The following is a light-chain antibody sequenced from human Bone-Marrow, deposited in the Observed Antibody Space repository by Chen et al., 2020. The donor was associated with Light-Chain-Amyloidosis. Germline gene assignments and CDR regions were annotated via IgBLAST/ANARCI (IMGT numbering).Light chain of an antibody. CDR3: SSYTASSFYV. CDR2: DVS. CDR1: STDVGGYNY. J-gene: IGLJ1*01. V-gene: IGLV2-14*03. Sequence: QSALPQPASLSGSPGETITLSCTGTSTDVGGYNYVSWYQQHPGKAPKLMIYDVSTRPSGVSSRFSGSKSGNTASLTISGLQAEDEADYYCSSYTASSFYVFGTATTVTVI.